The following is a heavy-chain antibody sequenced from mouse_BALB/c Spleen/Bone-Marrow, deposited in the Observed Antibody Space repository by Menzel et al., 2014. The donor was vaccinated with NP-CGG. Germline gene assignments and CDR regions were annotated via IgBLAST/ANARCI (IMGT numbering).Heavy chain of an antibody. CDR1: GYAFTNYL. J-gene: IGHJ2*01. CDR2: INPGSGGT. D-gene: IGHD2-4*01. CDR3: ARREDYDLDY. V-gene: IGHV1-54*01. Sequence: VQLPQSGAELVRPGTSVKVSCKASGYAFTNYLIEWVKQRPGQGLEWIGVINPGSGGTNYNEKFKGKATLTADKSSSTAYMQLSSLTSDDSAVYFCARREDYDLDYWGQGTTLTVSS.